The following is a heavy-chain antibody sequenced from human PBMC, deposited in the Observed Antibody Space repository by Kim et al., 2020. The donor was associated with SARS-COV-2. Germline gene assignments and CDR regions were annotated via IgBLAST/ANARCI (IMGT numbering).Heavy chain of an antibody. CDR3: GRGRGDGRGLGRYYFDY. CDR2: IIPVFGTA. J-gene: IGHJ4*02. V-gene: IGHV1-69*13. CDR1: GGTFSSHA. Sequence: SVKVSCKASGGTFSSHAISWVRQAPGQGLEWMGGIIPVFGTANYAQKFQGRVTITADEFTSTAYMELSSLKSEDTAVYYCGRGRGDGRGLGRYYFDYWGQGILVTVSS. D-gene: IGHD1-26*01.